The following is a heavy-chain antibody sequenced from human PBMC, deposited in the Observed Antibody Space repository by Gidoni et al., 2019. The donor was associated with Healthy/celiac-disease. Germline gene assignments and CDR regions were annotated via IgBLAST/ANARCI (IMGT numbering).Heavy chain of an antibody. CDR2: IYYSGST. J-gene: IGHJ4*02. CDR3: ARDPGGDGSGSTNYFDY. CDR1: GGSISSGGYY. Sequence: QVQLQESGPGLVKPSQTLSLTCTVSGGSISSGGYYWSWIRQHPGKGLEWIGYIYYSGSTYYNPSLKSRVTISVDTSKNQFSLKLSSVTAADTAVYYCARDPGGDGSGSTNYFDYWGQGTLVTVSS. D-gene: IGHD3-10*01. V-gene: IGHV4-31*03.